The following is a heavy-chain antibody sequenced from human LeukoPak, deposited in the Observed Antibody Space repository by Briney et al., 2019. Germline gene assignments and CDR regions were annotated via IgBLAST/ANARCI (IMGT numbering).Heavy chain of an antibody. Sequence: SGRSLRLSCAASGFTFDDYAMHWVRQAPGKGLEWVSGISWNSGSIGYAGSVKGRFTISRDNAKNSLYLQMNSLRAEDTALYYCAKDRILGYNSRWSPFDYWGQGTLVTVSS. CDR1: GFTFDDYA. V-gene: IGHV3-9*01. D-gene: IGHD6-13*01. CDR2: ISWNSGSI. J-gene: IGHJ4*02. CDR3: AKDRILGYNSRWSPFDY.